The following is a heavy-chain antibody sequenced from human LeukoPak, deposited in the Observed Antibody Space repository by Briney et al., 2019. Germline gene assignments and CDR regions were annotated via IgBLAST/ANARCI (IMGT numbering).Heavy chain of an antibody. J-gene: IGHJ4*02. V-gene: IGHV3-21*04. CDR2: ISSSSSYI. CDR1: GFTFSSYS. Sequence: GGSLRLSCAASGFTFSSYSMNWVRQAPGKGLEWVSSISSSSSYIYYADSVKGRFTISRDNAKNSLYLQMDDLRAEDTAMYYCARDVEGGLFHYWGQGTLVTVSS. D-gene: IGHD1-26*01. CDR3: ARDVEGGLFHY.